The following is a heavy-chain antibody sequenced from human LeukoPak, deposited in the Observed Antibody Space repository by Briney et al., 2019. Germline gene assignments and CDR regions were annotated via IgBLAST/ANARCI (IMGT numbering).Heavy chain of an antibody. V-gene: IGHV3-21*01. D-gene: IGHD4-17*01. CDR3: ARGYGDRDAFDI. CDR1: GFTFSSYS. Sequence: GGSLRLSCAASGFTFSSYSMNWVRQAPGKGLEWVSSISSSSSYIYYADSVKGRFTISRDNAKNSLYLQMNSLRAEDTAVYYCARGYGDRDAFDIWGQGTMVTVSS. J-gene: IGHJ3*02. CDR2: ISSSSSYI.